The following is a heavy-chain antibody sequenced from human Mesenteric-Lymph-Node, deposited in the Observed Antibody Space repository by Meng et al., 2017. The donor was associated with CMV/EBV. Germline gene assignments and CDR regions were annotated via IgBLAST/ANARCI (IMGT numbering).Heavy chain of an antibody. Sequence: NPNTVGVGWIRQPPGKALEWLALIYWNDDKRYSPALKSRLTITKDTSKNQVVLTMTNMDPVDTATYYCAHTGGGYSGTRWYFRWFDYWGQGTLVTVSS. V-gene: IGHV2-5*01. CDR3: AHTGGGYSGTRWYFRWFDY. CDR1: NPNTVG. CDR2: IYWNDDK. D-gene: IGHD2-2*01. J-gene: IGHJ4*02.